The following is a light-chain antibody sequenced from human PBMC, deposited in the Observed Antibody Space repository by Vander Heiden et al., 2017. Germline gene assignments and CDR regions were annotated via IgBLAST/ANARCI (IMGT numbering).Light chain of an antibody. CDR1: QSVLYSSNNKNY. J-gene: IGKJ2*01. Sequence: DLVMTQSPDSLAVSLGERATINCKSSQSVLYSSNNKNYLAWYQQKPGQPPKLLIYWASTRESGVPDRFSGSGSGTDFTLTISSLQAEDVAVYYCQQDYSTPYTFGQGTKLEIK. CDR3: QQDYSTPYT. CDR2: WAS. V-gene: IGKV4-1*01.